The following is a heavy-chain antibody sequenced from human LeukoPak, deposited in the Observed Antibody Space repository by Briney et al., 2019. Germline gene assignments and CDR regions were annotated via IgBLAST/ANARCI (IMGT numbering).Heavy chain of an antibody. CDR1: VGSVSSGSYY. V-gene: IGHV4-61*01. Sequence: SETLSLTCTVSVGSVSSGSYYWSWIRQPPGKGLEWIGYIYYSGSTNYNPSLKSRVTISVDTSKNQFSLKLSSVTAADTAVYYCARGYYGFPDYWGQGTLVTVSS. J-gene: IGHJ4*02. D-gene: IGHD3-3*01. CDR2: IYYSGST. CDR3: ARGYYGFPDY.